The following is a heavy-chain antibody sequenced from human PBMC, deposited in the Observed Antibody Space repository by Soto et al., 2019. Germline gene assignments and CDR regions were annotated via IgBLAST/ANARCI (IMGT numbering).Heavy chain of an antibody. J-gene: IGHJ5*02. CDR3: ARERQQLVVGWFDP. V-gene: IGHV4-31*03. D-gene: IGHD6-13*01. CDR1: GGSISSGGYY. Sequence: SETLSLTCTVSGGSISSGGYYWSWIRQAPGKGLEWIGYIYYSGSTYYNPSLKSRVTISVDTSKNQFSLKLSSVTAADTAVYYCARERQQLVVGWFDPWGQGTRVTV. CDR2: IYYSGST.